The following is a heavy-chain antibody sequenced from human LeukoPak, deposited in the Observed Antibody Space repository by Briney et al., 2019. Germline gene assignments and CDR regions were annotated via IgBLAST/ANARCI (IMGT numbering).Heavy chain of an antibody. D-gene: IGHD1-1*01. Sequence: PGGSLRLSCAASGFTFSTYAMSWVRQAPGKGLEWVSAISGSGGSTDYADSVEGRFTISRDNSKNTLYLQMNSLRAEDTAIYYCAKENWRYFDYWGQGTLVTVSS. CDR2: ISGSGGST. J-gene: IGHJ4*02. CDR1: GFTFSTYA. V-gene: IGHV3-23*01. CDR3: AKENWRYFDY.